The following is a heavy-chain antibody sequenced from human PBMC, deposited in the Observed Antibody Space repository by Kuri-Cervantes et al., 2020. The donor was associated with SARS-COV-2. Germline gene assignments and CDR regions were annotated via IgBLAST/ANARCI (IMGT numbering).Heavy chain of an antibody. J-gene: IGHJ4*02. CDR2: IYYSGST. V-gene: IGHV4-30-4*08. D-gene: IGHD6-13*01. CDR3: ARGVKPHSSWYLVDY. CDR1: GGSISSGDYY. Sequence: SETLSLTCTVSGGSISSGDYYWSWIRQPPGKGLEWIGYIYYSGSTYYNPSLKSRVTISVDTSKNQFSLKLSSVTAADTAAYYCARGVKPHSSWYLVDYWGQGTLVTVSS.